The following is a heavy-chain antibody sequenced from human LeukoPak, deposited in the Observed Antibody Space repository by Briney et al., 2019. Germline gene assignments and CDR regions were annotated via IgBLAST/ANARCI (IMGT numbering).Heavy chain of an antibody. CDR2: IWTSGIT. CDR1: VGSISGHY. Sequence: PSETLSLTCTVSVGSISGHYWSWIRQSPGRGLEWIGNIWTSGITKYNPSLNSRVTILIDTSKSQVYLKVRSMTAAHTAVYYCARQAQDGTDNYFDPWGQGTLVTVSS. D-gene: IGHD1-14*01. J-gene: IGHJ5*02. CDR3: ARQAQDGTDNYFDP. V-gene: IGHV4-4*09.